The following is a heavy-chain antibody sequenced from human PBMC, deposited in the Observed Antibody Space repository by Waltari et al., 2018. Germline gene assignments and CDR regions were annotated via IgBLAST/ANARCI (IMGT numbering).Heavy chain of an antibody. CDR2: IWYDGRNK. V-gene: IGHV3-33*01. CDR3: ARAPPYYDFWSGYSFDY. CDR1: GFTFSSYG. J-gene: IGHJ4*02. D-gene: IGHD3-3*01. Sequence: QVQLVESGGGVVQPGRSLRLSCAASGFTFSSYGMHWVRQAPGKGLEWLGGIWYDGRNKYYADSVKCRFTISRDNSKNTLYLQMNSLRAEDTAVYYCARAPPYYDFWSGYSFDYWGQGTLVTVSS.